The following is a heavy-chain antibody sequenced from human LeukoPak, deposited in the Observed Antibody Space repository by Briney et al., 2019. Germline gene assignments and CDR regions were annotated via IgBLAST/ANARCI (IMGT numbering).Heavy chain of an antibody. CDR1: GGTFSSYT. V-gene: IGHV1-69*02. CDR2: IIPILGIA. J-gene: IGHJ4*02. D-gene: IGHD4-23*01. CDR3: ALTTVVTRIDY. Sequence: ASVKVSCKASGGTFSSYTIGWVRQAPGQGLEWMGRIIPILGIANYAQKFQGRVTITADKSTSTAYMELSSLRSEDTAVYYCALTTVVTRIDYWGQGTLVTVSS.